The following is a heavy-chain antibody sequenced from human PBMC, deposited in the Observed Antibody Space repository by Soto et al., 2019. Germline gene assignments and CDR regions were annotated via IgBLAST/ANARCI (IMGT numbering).Heavy chain of an antibody. CDR1: GFTFSSYA. Sequence: EVQLLESGGGLVQPGGSLRLSCAASGFTFSSYAMSWVRQAPGKGLEWVSAISGSGGSTHYADSLKGRFTISRNHSKNTLDLQMTSLRAEDTAVYYCAKFCQPGGSYPPNAFDIWGQGTIVTVSS. D-gene: IGHD1-26*01. CDR3: AKFCQPGGSYPPNAFDI. V-gene: IGHV3-23*01. CDR2: ISGSGGST. J-gene: IGHJ3*02.